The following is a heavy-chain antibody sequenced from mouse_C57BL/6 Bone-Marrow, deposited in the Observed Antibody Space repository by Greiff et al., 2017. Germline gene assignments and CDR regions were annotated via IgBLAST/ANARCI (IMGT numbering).Heavy chain of an antibody. Sequence: EVQRVESGPELVKPGASVKMSCKASGYTFTDYNMHWVKQSHGKSLEWIGYINPNNGGTSYNQKFKGKATLTVNKSSSTAYMELRSLTSEDSAVYYCARTPPYYGSSYWYFDVWGTGTTVTVSS. D-gene: IGHD1-1*01. CDR1: GYTFTDYN. J-gene: IGHJ1*03. V-gene: IGHV1-22*01. CDR3: ARTPPYYGSSYWYFDV. CDR2: INPNNGGT.